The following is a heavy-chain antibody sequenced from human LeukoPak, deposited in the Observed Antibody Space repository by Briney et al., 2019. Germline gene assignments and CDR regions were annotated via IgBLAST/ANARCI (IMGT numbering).Heavy chain of an antibody. CDR1: GYTFTSYD. Sequence: ASVKVSCKASGYTFTSYDINWVRQATGQGLERMGWMNPNSGNTGYAQKFQGRVSMTRNTSISTAYMELSSLRSEDTAVYYCASSPYYDFWSGYSSPNWLDPWGQGTLVTVSS. CDR2: MNPNSGNT. CDR3: ASSPYYDFWSGYSSPNWLDP. J-gene: IGHJ5*02. V-gene: IGHV1-8*01. D-gene: IGHD3-3*01.